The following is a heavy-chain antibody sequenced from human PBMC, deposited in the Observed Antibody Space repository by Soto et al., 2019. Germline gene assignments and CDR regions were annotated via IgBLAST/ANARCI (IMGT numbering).Heavy chain of an antibody. CDR3: LTSIREATRDFDY. J-gene: IGHJ4*02. CDR1: GFSFIGST. CDR2: IRSKAYSYAT. D-gene: IGHD5-12*01. V-gene: IGHV3-73*02. Sequence: EVQLVESGGGLVQPGGSLKLSCAASGFSFIGSTMHWVRQASGKGLEWVGRIRSKAYSYATAYGASLKGRFSIFRDDTKNTAYLQINSLKSEDTAVYYCLTSIREATRDFDYWGQGTLVTVSS.